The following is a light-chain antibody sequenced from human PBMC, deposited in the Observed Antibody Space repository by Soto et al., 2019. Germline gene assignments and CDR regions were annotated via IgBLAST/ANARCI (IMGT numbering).Light chain of an antibody. Sequence: QSALTQPASVSGSPGQSITISCAGTSSDVGSHPLVSWYQQHPGKAPKLMISEDTKRPSGVSTRFSGSKSGNMASLTISGLQAEDEADYYCCAFTSAGTGVFGGGTKLTVL. J-gene: IGLJ3*02. V-gene: IGLV2-23*01. CDR2: EDT. CDR3: CAFTSAGTGV. CDR1: SSDVGSHPL.